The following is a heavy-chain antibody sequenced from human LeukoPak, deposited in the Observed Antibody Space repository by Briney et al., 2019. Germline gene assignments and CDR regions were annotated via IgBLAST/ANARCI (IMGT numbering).Heavy chain of an antibody. CDR2: ISTNGGST. CDR1: GFTFSSYA. CDR3: ARGGGRNTAMVWAFDY. D-gene: IGHD5-18*01. J-gene: IGHJ4*02. V-gene: IGHV3-64*02. Sequence: GGSLRLSCAASGFTFSSYAMHWVRQAPGKGLEYVSGISTNGGSTYYADSVKGRFTISRDNSKNTLFLQMGSLRAEDMAVYYRARGGGRNTAMVWAFDYWGQGTLVTVSS.